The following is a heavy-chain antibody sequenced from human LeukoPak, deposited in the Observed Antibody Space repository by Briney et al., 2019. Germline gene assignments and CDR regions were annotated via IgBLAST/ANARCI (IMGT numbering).Heavy chain of an antibody. CDR2: ISYDGNIK. D-gene: IGHD3-9*01. J-gene: IGHJ4*02. CDR1: GFTFSSST. Sequence: PGGSLRLSCAASGFTFSSSTLHWVRQAPGKGLEWVAVISYDGNIKYYADSLKGRFTISRDNSKNTLYLQVNGLSAEDTAVYYCARGRYYDILTGSIDYWGQGALVTVSS. V-gene: IGHV3-30-3*01. CDR3: ARGRYYDILTGSIDY.